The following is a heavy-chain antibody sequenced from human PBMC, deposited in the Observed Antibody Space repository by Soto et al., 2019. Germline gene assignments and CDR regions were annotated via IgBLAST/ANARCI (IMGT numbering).Heavy chain of an antibody. D-gene: IGHD2-2*01. CDR1: GFTFSSYW. CDR2: TNRDGSDT. CDR3: ARDLRAYCSSTSCYEFGY. V-gene: IGHV3-74*01. J-gene: IGHJ4*02. Sequence: LRLSCAASGFTFSSYWMHWVRQGPGKGLAWVSRTNRDGSDTTYADSVKGRFTVSRDNAKDTLYLQMNSLRAEDTAVYYCARDLRAYCSSTSCYEFGYWGQGTLVTVSS.